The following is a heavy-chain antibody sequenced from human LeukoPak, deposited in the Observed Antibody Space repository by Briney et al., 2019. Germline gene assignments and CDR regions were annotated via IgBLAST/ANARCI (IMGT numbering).Heavy chain of an antibody. CDR3: TIDYGDYY. J-gene: IGHJ4*02. CDR1: GFTFGDYA. CDR2: IRSKAYGGTT. D-gene: IGHD4-17*01. Sequence: TGGSLRLSCTASGFTFGDYAMSWFRQVPGKGLEWVGFIRSKAYGGTTEYAASVKGRFTISRDDSKSIAYLQMNSLKTEDTAVYYCTIDYGDYYWGQGTLVTVSS. V-gene: IGHV3-49*03.